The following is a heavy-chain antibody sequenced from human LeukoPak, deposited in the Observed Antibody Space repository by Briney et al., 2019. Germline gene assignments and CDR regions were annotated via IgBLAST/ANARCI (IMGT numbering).Heavy chain of an antibody. Sequence: PSETLSLTRVVPGGSLSSTNWRRRVRPPPGKGLEWIGENSHSGSTNYNPSLKSRVTISVDKSKNQFSLKLSSVTAADTAVYYCARGTSMLRGVRDDAFDIWGQGKMVTVSS. J-gene: IGHJ3*02. CDR3: ARGTSMLRGVRDDAFDI. CDR2: NSHSGST. D-gene: IGHD3-10*01. CDR1: GGSLSSTNW. V-gene: IGHV4/OR15-8*01.